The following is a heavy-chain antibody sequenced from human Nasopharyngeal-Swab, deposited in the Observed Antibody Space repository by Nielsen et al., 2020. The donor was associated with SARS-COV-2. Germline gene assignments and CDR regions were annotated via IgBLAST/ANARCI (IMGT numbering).Heavy chain of an antibody. Sequence: VRQMPGKGLEWIGEINHSGSTNYNPSLKSRVTISVDTSKDQFSLKLSSVTAADTAVYYCARAILNLGRGDYMDVRGKGTTVTVSS. V-gene: IGHV4-34*13. CDR3: ARAILNLGRGDYMDV. D-gene: IGHD1-1*01. J-gene: IGHJ6*03. CDR2: INHSGST.